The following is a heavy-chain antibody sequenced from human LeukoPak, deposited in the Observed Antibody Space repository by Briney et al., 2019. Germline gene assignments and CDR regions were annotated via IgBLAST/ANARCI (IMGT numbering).Heavy chain of an antibody. J-gene: IGHJ4*02. CDR3: ARSGTAMVRGYFDY. V-gene: IGHV4-4*07. D-gene: IGHD5-18*01. CDR1: GGSISSYY. CDR2: IYTSGST. Sequence: SETLSLTCNVSGGSISSYYWSWIRQPAGKGLEWIGRIYTSGSTNYNPSLKSRVTMSVDTSKNQFSLKLSSVTAADTAVYYCARSGTAMVRGYFDYWGQGTLVTVSS.